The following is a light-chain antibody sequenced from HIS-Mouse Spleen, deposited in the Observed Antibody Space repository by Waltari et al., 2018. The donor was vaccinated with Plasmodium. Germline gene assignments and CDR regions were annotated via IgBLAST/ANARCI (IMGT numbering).Light chain of an antibody. V-gene: IGLV3-25*03. J-gene: IGLJ1*01. CDR2: KDS. CDR1: VLPKQY. Sequence: SYELTQPPSVSVSPGQTARITCSGDVLPKQYAYWYQQKPGQAPVLVINKDSERPSGIPERFSCSSSGTTVTLTISGVQAEDEADYYCQSADSSGTYVFGTGTKVTVL. CDR3: QSADSSGTYV.